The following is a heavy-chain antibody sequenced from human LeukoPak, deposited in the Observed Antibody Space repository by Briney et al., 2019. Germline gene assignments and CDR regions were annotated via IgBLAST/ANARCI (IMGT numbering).Heavy chain of an antibody. CDR1: AFTFRPYA. J-gene: IGHJ4*02. D-gene: IGHD5-18*01. V-gene: IGHV3-23*01. CDR2: VSGSGGST. Sequence: GGSLRLSCAASAFTFRPYAMIWVRQAPGKGREWVSSVSGSGGSTYYADSVKGRFTISRDNSNNTLYLQMNSLRAEDTAVYYCAKGAASRGYTYVANWGQGTLVTVSS. CDR3: AKGAASRGYTYVAN.